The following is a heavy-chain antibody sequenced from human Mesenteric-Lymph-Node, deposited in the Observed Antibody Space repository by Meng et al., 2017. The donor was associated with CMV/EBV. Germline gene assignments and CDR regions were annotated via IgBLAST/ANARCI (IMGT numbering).Heavy chain of an antibody. V-gene: IGHV3-30*02. D-gene: IGHD2-2*01. J-gene: IGHJ6*02. CDR3: AGYCSSTSCYSYYYGMDV. CDR1: GFTFSSYG. CDR2: IRYDGSNK. Sequence: GESLKISCAASGFTFSSYGMHWVRQAPGKGLEWVAFIRYDGSNKYYADSVKGRFTISRDNSKNTLYLQMNSLRAEDTAVYYCAGYCSSTSCYSYYYGMDVWGQGTTVTVSS.